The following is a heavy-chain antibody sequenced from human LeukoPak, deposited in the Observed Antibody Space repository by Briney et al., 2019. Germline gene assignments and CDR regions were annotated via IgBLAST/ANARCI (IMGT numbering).Heavy chain of an antibody. CDR1: GFDFSTSW. Sequence: PGGSLRLSCAAPGFDFSTSWMGWVRQAPGKGREWVINISPDGNERYSVDSVKGRFTISRDNAENSLYLQMKGLEVEDTAMYYCTRDGSGWSVYWGQGALVTVSS. D-gene: IGHD6-19*01. CDR2: ISPDGNER. V-gene: IGHV3-7*01. CDR3: TRDGSGWSVY. J-gene: IGHJ4*02.